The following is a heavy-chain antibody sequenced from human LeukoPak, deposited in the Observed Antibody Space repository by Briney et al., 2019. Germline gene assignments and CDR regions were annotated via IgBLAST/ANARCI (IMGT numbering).Heavy chain of an antibody. V-gene: IGHV4-39*07. Sequence: SETLSLTCTVSGGSISSYYWSWIRQPPGKGLEWIGSIYYSGSTYYNPSLKSRVTISVDTSKNQFSLKLSSVTAADTAVYYCARAVEEQLDSSFDYWGQGTLVTVSS. CDR2: IYYSGST. CDR1: GGSISSYY. CDR3: ARAVEEQLDSSFDY. D-gene: IGHD6-6*01. J-gene: IGHJ4*02.